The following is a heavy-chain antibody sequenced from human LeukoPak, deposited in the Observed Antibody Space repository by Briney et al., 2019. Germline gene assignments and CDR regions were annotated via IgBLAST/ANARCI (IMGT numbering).Heavy chain of an antibody. Sequence: SGGSLRLSCAASGFSVSTNHMSWVRQAPGKGLEWVSVIYRSDSTYYADSVKGRFTISRDNSKNTLYLQMNSLRGEDTAVYYRARDRRGYSYGHFDNWGQGTLVTVSS. CDR1: GFSVSTNH. D-gene: IGHD5-18*01. J-gene: IGHJ4*02. CDR3: ARDRRGYSYGHFDN. CDR2: IYRSDST. V-gene: IGHV3-53*01.